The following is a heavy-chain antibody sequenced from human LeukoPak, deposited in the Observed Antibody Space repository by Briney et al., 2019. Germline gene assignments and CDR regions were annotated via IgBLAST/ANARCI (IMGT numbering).Heavy chain of an antibody. CDR3: AKMTVSGRDNWFDP. CDR1: GYTFTGYY. Sequence: ASVKVSCKASGYTFTGYYMHWVRQAPGQGLEWMGWINPNSGGTNYAQKFQGRVTMTRDTSISTAYMELTSLTSEDTAVYYCAKMTVSGRDNWFDPWGQGTLVTVSS. CDR2: INPNSGGT. D-gene: IGHD6-19*01. J-gene: IGHJ5*02. V-gene: IGHV1-2*02.